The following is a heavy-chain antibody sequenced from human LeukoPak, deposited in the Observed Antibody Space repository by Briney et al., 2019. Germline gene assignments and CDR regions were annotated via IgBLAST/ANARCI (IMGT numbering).Heavy chain of an antibody. CDR3: ARDQYYDSSTYYEIDY. CDR2: ISYSGST. Sequence: SETLSLTCTVSGGSISSSDYYWGWIRQPPGKGLEWIGSISYSGSTYYNPSLKSRVTMSVDTSKNQFSLKLSSVTAADTAVCYCARDQYYDSSTYYEIDYWGQGTLVTVSS. CDR1: GGSISSSDYY. J-gene: IGHJ4*02. V-gene: IGHV4-39*07. D-gene: IGHD3-22*01.